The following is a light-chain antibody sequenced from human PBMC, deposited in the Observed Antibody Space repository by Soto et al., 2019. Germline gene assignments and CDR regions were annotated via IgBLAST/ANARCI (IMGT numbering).Light chain of an antibody. CDR2: DIS. Sequence: PGERATLSCRASQRVSSYLAWYQQKPGQAPRLLIYDISNRATGIPARFSGSGSGTDFTLTISSLEPDDFAVYYCQQRNDWQVTFGQGTRLEIK. J-gene: IGKJ5*01. CDR1: QRVSSY. V-gene: IGKV3-11*01. CDR3: QQRNDWQVT.